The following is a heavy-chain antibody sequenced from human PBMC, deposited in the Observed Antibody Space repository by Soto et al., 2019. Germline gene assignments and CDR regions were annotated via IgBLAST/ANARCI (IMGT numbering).Heavy chain of an antibody. D-gene: IGHD3-3*01. Sequence: PSETLSLTCAVYGGSFIGYYWSWIRQPPGKGLEWIGEINHSGSTNYNPSLKSRVTISVDTSKNQFPLKLSSVTAADTAVYYCARRPWSGYKFYYYYGMDVWGQGTTVTLPS. V-gene: IGHV4-34*01. CDR2: INHSGST. CDR1: GGSFIGYY. CDR3: ARRPWSGYKFYYYYGMDV. J-gene: IGHJ6*02.